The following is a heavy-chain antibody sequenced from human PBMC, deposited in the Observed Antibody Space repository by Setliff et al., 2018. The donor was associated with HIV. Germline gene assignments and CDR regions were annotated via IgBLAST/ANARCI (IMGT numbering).Heavy chain of an antibody. J-gene: IGHJ4*02. CDR3: ARDISLGILYTTPDY. D-gene: IGHD2-15*01. CDR1: GFTFTNYY. Sequence: LRLSCAASGFTFTNYYMSWVRQAPGKGLEWVANIRRDGNEKYYVDSVKGRFTISRDNAKNSLYLQMNSLRAEDTAVYYCARDISLGILYTTPDYWGQGTLVTVTS. V-gene: IGHV3-7*03. CDR2: IRRDGNEK.